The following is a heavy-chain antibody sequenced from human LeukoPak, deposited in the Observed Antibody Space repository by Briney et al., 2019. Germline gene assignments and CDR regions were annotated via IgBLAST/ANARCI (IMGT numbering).Heavy chain of an antibody. J-gene: IGHJ4*02. CDR3: TKNVPGRAIDY. D-gene: IGHD2-15*01. V-gene: IGHV3-23*01. Sequence: PGGSLRLSCAASGFTFSSYAMSWVRQAPGKGLEWVSAISGSGGSTYYTDSVKGRFTISRDNSKNTLSLQMSSLRAEDTATYYCTKNVPGRAIDYWGQGTLVTVSS. CDR2: ISGSGGST. CDR1: GFTFSSYA.